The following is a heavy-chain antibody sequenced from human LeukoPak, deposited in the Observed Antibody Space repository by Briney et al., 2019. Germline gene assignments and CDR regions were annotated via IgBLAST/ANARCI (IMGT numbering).Heavy chain of an antibody. CDR3: ARGSGYSNTGMPR. V-gene: IGHV3-7*01. CDR1: GFTFSSYW. J-gene: IGHJ4*02. Sequence: GSLRLSCAASGFTFSSYWMSWVRPAPGKGLEWVANIKQDGSEKYYVDSVKGRFTISRDNAKNSLYLQMNSLRAEDTAVYYCARGSGYSNTGMPRWGQGTLVTVSS. D-gene: IGHD6-13*01. CDR2: IKQDGSEK.